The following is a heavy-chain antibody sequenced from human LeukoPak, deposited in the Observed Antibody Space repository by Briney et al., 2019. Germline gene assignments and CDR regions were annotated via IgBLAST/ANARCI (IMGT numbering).Heavy chain of an antibody. V-gene: IGHV1-2*02. CDR1: GYTFTGYY. CDR2: IKPSSGGT. CDR3: TRPLAGDGTAAAQFAS. J-gene: IGHJ4*02. D-gene: IGHD6-13*01. Sequence: ASVKVSCKASGYTFTGYYIHWVRQAPGQGLEWMGWIKPSSGGTNYAQNFQGRVTMTRDTSINTAYMELSRLRSDDTAVYYCTRPLAGDGTAAAQFASWGQGALVTVSS.